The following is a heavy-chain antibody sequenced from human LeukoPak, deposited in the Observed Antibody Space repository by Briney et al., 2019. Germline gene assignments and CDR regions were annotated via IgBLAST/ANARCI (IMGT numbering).Heavy chain of an antibody. CDR3: ARGGRWELPRPYAFDI. Sequence: ASVKVSCKASGYSFTSYGISWVRQAPGQGLEWMGWISVYNGNTNYAQKLQGRATMTTDTSTSTAYMELGSLRSDDTAVYYCARGGRWELPRPYAFDIWGQGTMVTVSS. J-gene: IGHJ3*02. CDR1: GYSFTSYG. D-gene: IGHD1-26*01. CDR2: ISVYNGNT. V-gene: IGHV1-18*01.